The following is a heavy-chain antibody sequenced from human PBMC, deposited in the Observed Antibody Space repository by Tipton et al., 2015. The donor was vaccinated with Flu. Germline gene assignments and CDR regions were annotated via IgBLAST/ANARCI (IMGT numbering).Heavy chain of an antibody. V-gene: IGHV3-33*01. D-gene: IGHD5-18*01. J-gene: IGHJ6*02. CDR3: ARGPSTQLWLVYYYYYGMDV. CDR1: GFTFSSYG. CDR2: IWYDGSNK. Sequence: SLRLSCAASGFTFSSYGMHWVRQAPGKGLEWVAVIWYDGSNKYYADSVKGRFTISRDNSKNTLYLQMNSLRAEDTAVYYCARGPSTQLWLVYYYYYGMDVWGQGTTVTVSS.